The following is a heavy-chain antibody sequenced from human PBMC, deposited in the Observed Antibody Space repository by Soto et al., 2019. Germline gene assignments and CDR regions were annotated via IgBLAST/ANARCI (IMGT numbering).Heavy chain of an antibody. CDR1: GFTFNSYT. CDR2: ISDSSTYI. Sequence: EVQLVESGGGLVKPGGSLRLSCAASGFTFNSYTMHWVRQAPGKGLEWVSSISDSSTYIKYGDSVKGRFTISRDNAKRSLYLQMTSLRAEDTAVYYCARDRCGGGSCCGWFDPWGQGALVTVSS. D-gene: IGHD2-15*01. V-gene: IGHV3-21*02. CDR3: ARDRCGGGSCCGWFDP. J-gene: IGHJ5*02.